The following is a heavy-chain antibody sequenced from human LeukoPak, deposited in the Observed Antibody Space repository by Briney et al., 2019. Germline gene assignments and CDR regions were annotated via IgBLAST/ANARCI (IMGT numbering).Heavy chain of an antibody. J-gene: IGHJ4*02. CDR1: GFVFSSYA. CDR2: LSDSGGKT. V-gene: IGHV3-23*01. Sequence: GGSLRLSCAASGFVFSSYAMSWVRQAPGKGLEWVSTLSDSGGKTYYADSVKGRFTISRDNSKNTLYPQMNSLRAEDTAVYYCAKVGLRLGGDYWGQGTLVTVSS. CDR3: AKVGLRLGGDY. D-gene: IGHD4-17*01.